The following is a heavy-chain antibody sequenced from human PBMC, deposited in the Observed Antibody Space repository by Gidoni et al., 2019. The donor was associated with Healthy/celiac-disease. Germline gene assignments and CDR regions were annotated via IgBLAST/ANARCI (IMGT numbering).Heavy chain of an antibody. CDR1: GGSFSGYY. D-gene: IGHD6-6*01. CDR2: INHSGST. CDR3: ARGAFFRFIAARFYFDY. V-gene: IGHV4-34*01. Sequence: QVQLQQWGAGLLKPSETLSLTCAVYGGSFSGYYWSWIRQPPGKGLEWIGEINHSGSTNYNPSLKSRVTISVDTSKNQFSLKLSSVTAADTAVYYCARGAFFRFIAARFYFDYWGQGTLVTVSS. J-gene: IGHJ4*02.